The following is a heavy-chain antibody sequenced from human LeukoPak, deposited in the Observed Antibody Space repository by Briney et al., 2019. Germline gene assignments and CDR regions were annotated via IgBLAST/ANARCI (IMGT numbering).Heavy chain of an antibody. CDR2: ISGSGGST. CDR3: GRDEELGTRF. CDR1: GFTFSSYA. J-gene: IGHJ4*02. D-gene: IGHD7-27*01. Sequence: GGSLRLSCAASGFTFSSYAMSWVRQAPGKGLEWVSAISGSGGSTYYADSVKGRFTISRDNAKNSLYLQMNSLRVEDTAVYYCGRDEELGTRFWGQGTLVTVSS. V-gene: IGHV3-23*01.